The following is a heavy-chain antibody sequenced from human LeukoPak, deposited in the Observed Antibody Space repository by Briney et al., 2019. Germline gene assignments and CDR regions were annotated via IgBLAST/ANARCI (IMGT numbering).Heavy chain of an antibody. D-gene: IGHD3-10*01. V-gene: IGHV3-23*01. CDR1: GFTFSSYA. CDR2: ISGSGGST. J-gene: IGHJ3*02. Sequence: GGSLRLSCAASGFTFSSYARSWVSQAPGKGLEWVAAISGSGGSTYYADSVKGRFTISRDNSKNTLYLQMNSLRAEDTAVYYCAKDARYGSGSYVGPPDAFVIWGQGIMVTVSS. CDR3: AKDARYGSGSYVGPPDAFVI.